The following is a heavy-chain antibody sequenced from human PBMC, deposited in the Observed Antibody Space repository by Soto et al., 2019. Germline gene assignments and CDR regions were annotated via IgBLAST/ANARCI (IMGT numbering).Heavy chain of an antibody. CDR3: ARDDTQVDPTPPGSGFDP. D-gene: IGHD2-15*01. CDR1: GGSISSGGYY. Sequence: SETLSLTCTVSGGSISSGGYYWSWIRQHPGKGLEWIGYIYYSGSTYYNPSLKSRVTISVDTSKNQFSLKLSSVTAADTAVYYCARDDTQVDPTPPGSGFDPWGQGTLVTVSS. CDR2: IYYSGST. V-gene: IGHV4-31*03. J-gene: IGHJ5*02.